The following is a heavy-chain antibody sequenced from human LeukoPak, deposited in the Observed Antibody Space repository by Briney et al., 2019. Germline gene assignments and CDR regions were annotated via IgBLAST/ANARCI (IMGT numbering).Heavy chain of an antibody. CDR2: ISWNSGSI. J-gene: IGHJ4*02. V-gene: IGHV3-9*01. CDR1: GFTFDDYA. CDR3: ARVRGGSYLDY. Sequence: GGSLRLSCAASGFTFDDYAMHWVRQAPGKGLEWVSGISWNSGSIGYADSVKGRFTISRDNAKNSLYLQMNSLRAEDTAVYYCARVRGGSYLDYWGQGTLVTVSS. D-gene: IGHD3-10*01.